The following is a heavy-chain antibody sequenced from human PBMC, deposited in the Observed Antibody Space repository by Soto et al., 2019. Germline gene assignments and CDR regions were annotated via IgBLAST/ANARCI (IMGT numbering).Heavy chain of an antibody. CDR3: ARGPVTMVRGVIWYYYGMDV. V-gene: IGHV1-2*02. CDR2: MDPITGGT. Sequence: ASVKVSCKASGYNLGAYYTYWVRQAPGRGLEWVGLMDPITGGTDYEERLRDRVTMTRDTSINTAYMELRRLSSVTAADTAVYYCARGPVTMVRGVIWYYYGMDVWGQGTTVTVSS. CDR1: GYNLGAYY. D-gene: IGHD3-10*01. J-gene: IGHJ6*02.